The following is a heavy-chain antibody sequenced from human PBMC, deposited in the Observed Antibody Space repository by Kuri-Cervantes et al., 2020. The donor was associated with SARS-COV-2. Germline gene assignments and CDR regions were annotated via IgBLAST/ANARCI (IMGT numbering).Heavy chain of an antibody. Sequence: GSLRLSCTASGGSISSYYWSWIRQPPGKGLEWIGYIYYSGSTNYNPSLKSRVTISVDTSKNQFSLKLSSVTAADTAVYYCARTHYATLLDIWGQGTMVTVSS. CDR2: IYYSGST. V-gene: IGHV4-59*01. J-gene: IGHJ3*02. D-gene: IGHD2-2*01. CDR1: GGSISSYY. CDR3: ARTHYATLLDI.